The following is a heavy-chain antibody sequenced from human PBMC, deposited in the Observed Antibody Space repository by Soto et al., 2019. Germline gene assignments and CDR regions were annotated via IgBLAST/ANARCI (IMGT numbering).Heavy chain of an antibody. CDR3: AREVSGSYSENYYFDY. Sequence: KVSCKASGGTFSSYAISWVRQAPGQGLEWMGGIIPIFGTANYAQKFQGRVTITADESTSTAYMELSSLRSEDTAVYYCAREVSGSYSENYYFDYWGQGTLVTVSS. CDR1: GGTFSSYA. D-gene: IGHD1-26*01. CDR2: IIPIFGTA. V-gene: IGHV1-69*01. J-gene: IGHJ4*02.